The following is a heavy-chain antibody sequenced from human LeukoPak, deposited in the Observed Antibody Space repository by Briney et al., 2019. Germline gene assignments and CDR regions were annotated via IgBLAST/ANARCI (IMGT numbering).Heavy chain of an antibody. CDR1: GFTFSNYG. D-gene: IGHD3-10*01. CDR3: AKDRPVYYEGSGYFDY. Sequence: PGGSLRLSRVASGFTFSNYGMLWVRQAPGKGLEWVAFIRHDGSNKYYADSVKGRFPISRDNSKNTLYLQMNSLRAEDTALYYCAKDRPVYYEGSGYFDYWGQGTLVTVFS. CDR2: IRHDGSNK. V-gene: IGHV3-30*02. J-gene: IGHJ4*02.